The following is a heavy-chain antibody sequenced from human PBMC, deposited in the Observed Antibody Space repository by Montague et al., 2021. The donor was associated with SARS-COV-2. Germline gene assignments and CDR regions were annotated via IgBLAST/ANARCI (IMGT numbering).Heavy chain of an antibody. CDR1: GFTVSSNC. CDR2: IYSGGST. V-gene: IGHV3-53*04. D-gene: IGHD6-19*01. CDR3: AREGQIGWYDPWYYYGMDV. Sequence: SLRLSCAASGFTVSSNCMSWVRQAPGKGLEWVSVIYSGGSTYYADSVKGRFTISRHNSKNTLYLQMNSLRAEDTAVYYCAREGQIGWYDPWYYYGMDVWGQGTTVTASS. J-gene: IGHJ6*02.